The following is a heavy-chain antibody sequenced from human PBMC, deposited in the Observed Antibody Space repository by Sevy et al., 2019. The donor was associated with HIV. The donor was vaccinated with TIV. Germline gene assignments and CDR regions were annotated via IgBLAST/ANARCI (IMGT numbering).Heavy chain of an antibody. J-gene: IGHJ3*02. CDR3: AINYYDSSGYHEPVQSAFDI. CDR1: GFTFSSYE. CDR2: ISSSGSTI. Sequence: GGSLRLSCAASGFTFSSYEMNWVRQAPGKGLEWVSYISSSGSTIYYADSVKGRFTISRDNAKNSLYLQMNSLRAEDTAVYYCAINYYDSSGYHEPVQSAFDIWGQGTMVTVSS. D-gene: IGHD3-22*01. V-gene: IGHV3-48*03.